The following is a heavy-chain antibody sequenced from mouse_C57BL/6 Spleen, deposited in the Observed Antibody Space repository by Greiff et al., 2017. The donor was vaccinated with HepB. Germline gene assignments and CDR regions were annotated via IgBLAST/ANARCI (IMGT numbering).Heavy chain of an antibody. J-gene: IGHJ4*01. CDR1: GFNIKDYY. D-gene: IGHD1-1*01. V-gene: IGHV14-2*01. Sequence: EVKLQESGVELVKPGASVKLSCTASGFNIKDYYMHWVKQRTEQGLEWIGRIDPEDGETKYAPKFQGKATITADTSSNTAYLQLSSLNSEDTAVYYCAERDYGSSYAMDYWGQGTSVTVSS. CDR2: IDPEDGET. CDR3: AERDYGSSYAMDY.